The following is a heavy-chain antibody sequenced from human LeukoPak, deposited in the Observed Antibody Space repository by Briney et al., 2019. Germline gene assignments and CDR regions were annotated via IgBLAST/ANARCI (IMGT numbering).Heavy chain of an antibody. CDR3: ARGNEYYYDSSGYLDY. CDR1: GFTFGDYY. V-gene: IGHV3-11*01. Sequence: PGGSLRLSCAASGFTFGDYYMSWIRQAPGKGLEWVSYISNSGSVTYNADSVKGRFIISRDNAKNSLDLQMNSLRDEDTAVYYCARGNEYYYDSSGYLDYWGQGTLVTVSS. J-gene: IGHJ4*02. D-gene: IGHD3-22*01. CDR2: ISNSGSVT.